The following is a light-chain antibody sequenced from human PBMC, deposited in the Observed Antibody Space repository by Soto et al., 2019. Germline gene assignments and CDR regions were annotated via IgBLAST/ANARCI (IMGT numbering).Light chain of an antibody. V-gene: IGKV3-15*01. J-gene: IGKJ4*01. CDR3: QQRSNWPT. CDR1: QSVSSN. Sequence: EMVMTQSPATLSVSPGERATLSCRASQSVSSNLAWYQQKPGQAPRLLIYGASTRATGIPARFSGSGSGTEFTLTISSLQSEDFAVYYCQQRSNWPTFGGGTKVEIK. CDR2: GAS.